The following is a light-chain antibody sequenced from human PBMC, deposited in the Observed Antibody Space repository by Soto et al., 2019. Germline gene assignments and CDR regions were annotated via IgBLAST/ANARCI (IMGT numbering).Light chain of an antibody. CDR1: QSVSSNN. Sequence: EIVLTQSPGTLSLSLGDTATLSCRASQSVSSNNLAWYHQKPGQTPRLLIYGASSRATGIPDRFSGSGSGTDFTLTISRLEPEDFAVYYCQQYDNSITFGQGTRLEIE. CDR3: QQYDNSIT. J-gene: IGKJ5*01. CDR2: GAS. V-gene: IGKV3-20*01.